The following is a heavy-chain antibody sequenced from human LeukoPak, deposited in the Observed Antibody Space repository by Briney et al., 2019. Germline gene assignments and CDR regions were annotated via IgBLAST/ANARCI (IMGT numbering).Heavy chain of an antibody. CDR3: ARDRLLWFGAFDY. Sequence: GGSLRLSCAASGFTFSSYAMHWVRQAPGKGLEYVSAISSNGGSTYYANSVEGRFTISRDNSKNTLYLQMGSLRAEDMAVYYCARDRLLWFGAFDYWGQGTLVNVSS. V-gene: IGHV3-64*01. CDR2: ISSNGGST. J-gene: IGHJ4*02. CDR1: GFTFSSYA. D-gene: IGHD3-10*01.